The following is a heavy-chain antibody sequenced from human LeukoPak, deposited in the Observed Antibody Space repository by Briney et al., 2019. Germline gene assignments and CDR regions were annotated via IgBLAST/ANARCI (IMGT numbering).Heavy chain of an antibody. CDR1: GYTFTRYD. J-gene: IGHJ5*02. Sequence: ASVKVSCKASGYTFTRYDINWVRQATGQGLEWMGWMNPNSGNTGYAQKFQGRVTITRNTSISTAYMELSSLRSEDTAVYYCARGYCGRTSCRGGWFDPWGQGTLVTVSS. V-gene: IGHV1-8*03. CDR2: MNPNSGNT. CDR3: ARGYCGRTSCRGGWFDP. D-gene: IGHD2-2*01.